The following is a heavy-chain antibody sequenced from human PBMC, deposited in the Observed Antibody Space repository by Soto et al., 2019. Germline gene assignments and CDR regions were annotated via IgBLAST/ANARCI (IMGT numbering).Heavy chain of an antibody. J-gene: IGHJ3*01. D-gene: IGHD3-22*01. Sequence: EVQMLESGGGSAQAGGSLRLSCAASGFTFRSYAMNWVRQAAGKGLEWVSGISGSGGGTYYADSVKGRFTISRDNSKNTLYVQMNSLRAEDTAVYYCAKAHSSGYTKDGFDFWGQGTMVTVSS. V-gene: IGHV3-23*01. CDR1: GFTFRSYA. CDR2: ISGSGGGT. CDR3: AKAHSSGYTKDGFDF.